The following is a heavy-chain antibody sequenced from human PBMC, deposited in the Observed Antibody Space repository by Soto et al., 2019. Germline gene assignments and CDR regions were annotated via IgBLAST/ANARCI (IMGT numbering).Heavy chain of an antibody. CDR1: GFTFSSYG. CDR3: VKGEYYYDGSAYYPFDY. Sequence: GGSLRLSCAASGFTFSSYGMHWVRQAPGKGLEWVAVISYDGSNKYYADSVKGRFTISRDNSKNSVYLQMSSLRPEDTAVYYYVKGEYYYDGSAYYPFDYWGQGRMVTVSS. D-gene: IGHD3-22*01. J-gene: IGHJ4*02. CDR2: ISYDGSNK. V-gene: IGHV3-30*18.